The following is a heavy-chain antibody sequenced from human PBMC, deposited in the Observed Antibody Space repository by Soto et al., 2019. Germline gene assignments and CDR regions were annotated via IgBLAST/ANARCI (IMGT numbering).Heavy chain of an antibody. V-gene: IGHV4-61*01. D-gene: IGHD3-16*02. CDR3: ASLGYDYVWGSYRVFDY. CDR1: GGSVSSGSYY. Sequence: PSETLSLTCTACGGSVSSGSYYWSWIRQPPGKGLEWIGYIYYSGSTNYNPSLKSRVTISVDTSKNQFSLKLSSVTAADTAVYYCASLGYDYVWGSYRVFDYWGQGTLVTVSS. J-gene: IGHJ4*02. CDR2: IYYSGST.